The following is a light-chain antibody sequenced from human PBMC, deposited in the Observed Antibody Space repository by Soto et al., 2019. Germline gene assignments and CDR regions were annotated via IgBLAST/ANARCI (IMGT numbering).Light chain of an antibody. J-gene: IGKJ4*01. CDR3: MQHTYWPLT. Sequence: DVVMTQSPLSLPVTLGQPASISCRSSQSLVYSDGITYLNWFHQRPGQSPRRLIYNVSNRASGVPDRFSGSGSGTDFTLKISRVEAEDVGVYYCMQHTYWPLTFGGGTKVEIK. V-gene: IGKV2-30*01. CDR1: QSLVYSDGITY. CDR2: NVS.